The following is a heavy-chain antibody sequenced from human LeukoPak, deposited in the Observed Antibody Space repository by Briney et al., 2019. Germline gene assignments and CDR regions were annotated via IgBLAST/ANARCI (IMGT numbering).Heavy chain of an antibody. Sequence: ASVKVSCKASGYTFTGYYMHWVRQAPGQGLEWMGWISAYNGNTNYAQKLQGRVTMTTDTSTSTAYMELRSLRSDDTAVYYCARDMGVAAAVDYWGQGTLVAVSS. V-gene: IGHV1-18*04. CDR3: ARDMGVAAAVDY. CDR1: GYTFTGYY. J-gene: IGHJ4*02. D-gene: IGHD6-13*01. CDR2: ISAYNGNT.